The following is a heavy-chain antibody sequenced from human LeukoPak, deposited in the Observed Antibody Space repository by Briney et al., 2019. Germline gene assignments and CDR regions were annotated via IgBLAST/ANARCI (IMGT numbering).Heavy chain of an antibody. Sequence: ASVKVSCKASGYTFTSYYMHWVRQAPGQGLEWMGIINPSGGSTSCAQKFQGRVTMTRDTSTSTVYMELSSLRSEDTAVYYCASEDIVVVPAARALDYWGQGTLVTVSS. CDR1: GYTFTSYY. V-gene: IGHV1-46*01. CDR3: ASEDIVVVPAARALDY. D-gene: IGHD2-2*01. J-gene: IGHJ4*02. CDR2: INPSGGST.